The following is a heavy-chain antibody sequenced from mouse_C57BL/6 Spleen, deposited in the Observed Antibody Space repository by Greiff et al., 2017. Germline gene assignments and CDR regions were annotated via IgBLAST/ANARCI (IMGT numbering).Heavy chain of an antibody. CDR3: ARGGITTVVATDAMDY. Sequence: QVQLQQSGTELVKPGASVKLSCKASGYTFTSYWMHWVKQRPGQGLEWIGNINPSNGGTNYNEKFKSKATLTVDKSSSTAYMQLSSLTSEDSAVYYCARGGITTVVATDAMDYWGQGTSVTVSS. CDR2: INPSNGGT. V-gene: IGHV1-53*01. J-gene: IGHJ4*01. CDR1: GYTFTSYW. D-gene: IGHD1-1*01.